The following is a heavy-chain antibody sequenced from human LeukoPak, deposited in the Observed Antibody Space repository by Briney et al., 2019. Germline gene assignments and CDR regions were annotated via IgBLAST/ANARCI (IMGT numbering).Heavy chain of an antibody. V-gene: IGHV1-69*06. CDR3: ARGGLIVGATRYYYYYMDV. J-gene: IGHJ6*03. CDR1: GGTFSSYA. D-gene: IGHD1-26*01. Sequence: ASVKVSCKASGGTFSSYAISWVRQAPGQGLEWMGGIIPIFGTANYAQKFQGRVTITADKSTSIAYMELSSLRSEDTAVYYCARGGLIVGATRYYYYYMDVWGKGTTVTVSS. CDR2: IIPIFGTA.